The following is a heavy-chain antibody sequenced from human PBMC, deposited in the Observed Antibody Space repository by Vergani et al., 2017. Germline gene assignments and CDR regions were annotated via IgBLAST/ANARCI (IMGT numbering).Heavy chain of an antibody. CDR1: GFTFSSYS. D-gene: IGHD6-6*01. Sequence: EVQLVESGGGLVKPGGSLRLSCAASGFTFSSYSMNWVRQAPGKGLEWVSSISSSSSYIYYADSVKGRFTISRDNAKNSLYLQMNSLRAEDTAVYYCAGTPEQLALYYYSCMDVWGKGTTVTVSS. CDR3: AGTPEQLALYYYSCMDV. J-gene: IGHJ6*03. V-gene: IGHV3-21*01. CDR2: ISSSSSYI.